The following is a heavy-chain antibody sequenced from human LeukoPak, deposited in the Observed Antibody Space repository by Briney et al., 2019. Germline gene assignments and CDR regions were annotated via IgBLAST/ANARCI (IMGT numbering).Heavy chain of an antibody. CDR2: IIPIFGTA. CDR3: ARDLGGNIPNYFDY. D-gene: IGHD1-26*01. CDR1: GGTFSSYA. V-gene: IGHV1-69*05. J-gene: IGHJ4*02. Sequence: SVKVSCKASGGTFSSYAISWVRQAPGQGLEWMGRIIPIFGTANYVQKFQGRVTITTDESTSTAYMELSSLRSEDTAVYYCARDLGGNIPNYFDYWGQGTLVTVSS.